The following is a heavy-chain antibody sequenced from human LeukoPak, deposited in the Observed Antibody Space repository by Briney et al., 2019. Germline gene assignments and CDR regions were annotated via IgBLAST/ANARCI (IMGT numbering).Heavy chain of an antibody. Sequence: GGSLRLSCAASGFTFSSYSMNWVRQAPGKGLEWVSYISSSSSTIYYADSVKGRFTISRDNAKNSLYLQMNSLRAEDTAVYYCARDLITGAPGADYWGQGTLVTVSS. CDR2: ISSSSSTI. D-gene: IGHD7-27*01. J-gene: IGHJ4*02. CDR3: ARDLITGAPGADY. CDR1: GFTFSSYS. V-gene: IGHV3-48*01.